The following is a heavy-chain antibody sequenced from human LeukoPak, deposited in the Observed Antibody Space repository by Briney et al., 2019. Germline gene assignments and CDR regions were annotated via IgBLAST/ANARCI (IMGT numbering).Heavy chain of an antibody. Sequence: SETLSLTCAVYGGSFSGYYWSWIRQPPGKGLEWIGEINHSGSTNYNPSLKSRVAISVDTSKNQFSLKLSSVTAADTAVYYCARSGYCSSTSCYRGYFQHWGQGTLVTVSS. CDR3: ARSGYCSSTSCYRGYFQH. CDR1: GGSFSGYY. J-gene: IGHJ1*01. CDR2: INHSGST. D-gene: IGHD2-2*01. V-gene: IGHV4-34*01.